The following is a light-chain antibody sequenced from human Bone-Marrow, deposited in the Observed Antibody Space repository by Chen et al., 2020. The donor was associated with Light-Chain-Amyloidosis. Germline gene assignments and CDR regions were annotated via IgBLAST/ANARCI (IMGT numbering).Light chain of an antibody. J-gene: IGKJ1*01. CDR3: QQYNNWPPKGT. CDR2: DTS. CDR1: QSVSSN. V-gene: IGKV3-15*01. Sequence: EIVLTQSPATLSLSPGERATLSCRASQSVSSNLAWYQQKPGQAPRLLMYDTSTRATGIPARFSGSGSGTEFTLTISSLQSEDFAVYYCQQYNNWPPKGTFGQGTKVEIK.